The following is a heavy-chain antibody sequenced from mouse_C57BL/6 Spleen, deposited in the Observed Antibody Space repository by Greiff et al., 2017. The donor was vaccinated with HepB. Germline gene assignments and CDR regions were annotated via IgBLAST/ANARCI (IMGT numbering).Heavy chain of an antibody. CDR2: ISGGGGNT. CDR1: GFTFSSYT. D-gene: IGHD1-2*01. Sequence: DVMLVESGGGLVKPGGSLKLSCAASGFTFSSYTMSWVRQTPEKRLEWVATISGGGGNTYYPDSVKGRFTISRDNAKNTLYLQMSSLRSEDTALYYCARHTTRLGFAYWGQGTLVTVSA. CDR3: ARHTTRLGFAY. J-gene: IGHJ3*01. V-gene: IGHV5-9*01.